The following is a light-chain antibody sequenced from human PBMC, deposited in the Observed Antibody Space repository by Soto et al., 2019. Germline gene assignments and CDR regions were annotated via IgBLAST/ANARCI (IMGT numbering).Light chain of an antibody. J-gene: IGKJ1*01. V-gene: IGKV1-39*01. Sequence: DIQMTQSPSSLSASVVDRFTITCLASQSISSYLNWYQQKPGKAPKLLIYAASSLQSGVPSRFSGSGSGTDFTLAISSLQPEDSATYYCLQDINYPWTFGQGTKVDIK. CDR1: QSISSY. CDR2: AAS. CDR3: LQDINYPWT.